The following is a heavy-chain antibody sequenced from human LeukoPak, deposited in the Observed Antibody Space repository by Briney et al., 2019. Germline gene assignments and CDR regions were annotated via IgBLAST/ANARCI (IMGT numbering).Heavy chain of an antibody. V-gene: IGHV4-34*01. CDR2: INHSGST. D-gene: IGHD2-2*01. CDR1: GGSFSGYY. J-gene: IGHJ4*02. Sequence: PSETLSLTCAVYGGSFSGYYWSWIRQPPGKGLEWIGEINHSGSTNYNPSLKSRVTISVDTSKNQFSLKLSSVTAADTAVYYCARCSSTRRIDCWGQGTLVTVSS. CDR3: ARCSSTRRIDC.